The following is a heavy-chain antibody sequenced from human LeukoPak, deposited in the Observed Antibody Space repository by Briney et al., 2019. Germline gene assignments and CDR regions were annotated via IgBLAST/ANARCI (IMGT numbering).Heavy chain of an antibody. CDR3: ARDGAVIVVVPAAPADWFDH. CDR2: INPSGGST. J-gene: IGHJ5*02. Sequence: GASVTVSCKASGYTFTSYYMHWVRQAPGQGLEWMGIINPSGGSTSYAQKFQGRVTMTRDTSTSTVYMELSSLRSEDTAVYYCARDGAVIVVVPAAPADWFDHWGQGTLVTVSS. D-gene: IGHD2-2*01. CDR1: GYTFTSYY. V-gene: IGHV1-46*01.